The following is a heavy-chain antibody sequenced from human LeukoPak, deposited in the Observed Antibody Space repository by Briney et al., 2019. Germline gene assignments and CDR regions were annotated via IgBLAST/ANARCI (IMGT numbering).Heavy chain of an antibody. D-gene: IGHD6-13*01. CDR2: MNPNSGNT. V-gene: IGHV1-8*01. Sequence: ASVKVSCKASGYTFTSYDINWVRQATGQGLEWMGWMNPNSGNTGYAQKFQGRVTMTRNTSISTAYMELSSLRSEDTAGYYCARGGIMASSSPMDYWGQGTLVTVSS. CDR1: GYTFTSYD. CDR3: ARGGIMASSSPMDY. J-gene: IGHJ4*02.